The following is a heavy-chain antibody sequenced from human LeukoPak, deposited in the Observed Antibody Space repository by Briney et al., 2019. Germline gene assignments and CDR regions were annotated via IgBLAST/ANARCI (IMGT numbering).Heavy chain of an antibody. CDR2: IYYSGST. CDR1: GGSISSGGYY. CDR3: ARGMATISGSPLDY. D-gene: IGHD5-24*01. J-gene: IGHJ4*02. Sequence: PSETLSLTCTVSGGSISSGGYYWSWIRQHPGKGLEWIGYIYYSGSTYYNPSLKSRVTISVDTSKNQFSPKLSSVTAADTAVYYCARGMATISGSPLDYWGQGTLVTVSS. V-gene: IGHV4-31*03.